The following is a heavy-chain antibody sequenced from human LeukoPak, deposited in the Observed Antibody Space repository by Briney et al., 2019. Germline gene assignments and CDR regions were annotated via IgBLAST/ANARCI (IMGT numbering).Heavy chain of an antibody. Sequence: PSETLSLTCTVSGGPISSSIYYWGWIRQPPGKGLECIGSIYYSGRTYYNPSLKSRVTMSVDTSMNQFSLRLSSVTAADTAIYYCARTYGGGVTDAFDIWVQGTIVTVSS. D-gene: IGHD2-8*01. V-gene: IGHV4-39*07. CDR2: IYYSGRT. J-gene: IGHJ3*02. CDR3: ARTYGGGVTDAFDI. CDR1: GGPISSSIYY.